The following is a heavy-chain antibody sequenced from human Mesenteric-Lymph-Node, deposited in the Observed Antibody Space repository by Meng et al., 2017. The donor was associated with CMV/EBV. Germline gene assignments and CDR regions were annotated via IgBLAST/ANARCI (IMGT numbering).Heavy chain of an antibody. CDR1: GGSISSYY. J-gene: IGHJ6*02. Sequence: SETLSLTCTVSGGSISSYYWSWIRQPPGKGLEWIGYIYYTGSTVYNPSLKSRVTISSDTSKNQFSLRLTSVTAADTAVYYCARDSSVNYYYFGMDVWGQGTTVTVSS. V-gene: IGHV4-59*01. CDR3: ARDSSVNYYYFGMDV. CDR2: IYYTGST.